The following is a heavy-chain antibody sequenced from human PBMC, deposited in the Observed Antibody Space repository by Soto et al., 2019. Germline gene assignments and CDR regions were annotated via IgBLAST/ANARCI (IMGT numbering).Heavy chain of an antibody. V-gene: IGHV3-33*01. D-gene: IGHD6-19*01. CDR1: GFTFSSYG. CDR2: IWYDGSNK. CDR3: ASESPPGIAVAPVHLMDY. Sequence: GGSLRLSCAASGFTFSSYGMHWVRQAPGKGLEWVAVIWYDGSNKYYADSVKGRFTISRDNSKNTLYLQMNSLRAEDTAVYYCASESPPGIAVAPVHLMDYWGQGTLVTVSS. J-gene: IGHJ4*02.